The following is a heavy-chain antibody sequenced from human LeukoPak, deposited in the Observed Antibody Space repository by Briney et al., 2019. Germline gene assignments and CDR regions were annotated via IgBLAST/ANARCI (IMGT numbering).Heavy chain of an antibody. Sequence: PGGSLRLSCAASGFTFSSFGMHWVRQAPGKGLEWVSSISSSSTYIYYADSVKGRFTISRDNAKNSLYLQMNSLRAEDTAVYYCARDEVYREQYYFDYWGQGTLVTVSS. CDR2: ISSSSTYI. CDR1: GFTFSSFG. V-gene: IGHV3-21*01. J-gene: IGHJ4*02. CDR3: ARDEVYREQYYFDY. D-gene: IGHD1/OR15-1a*01.